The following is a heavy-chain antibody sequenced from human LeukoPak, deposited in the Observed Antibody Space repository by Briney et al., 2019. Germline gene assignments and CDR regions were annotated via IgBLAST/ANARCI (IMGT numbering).Heavy chain of an antibody. Sequence: ASVTVSCKASGYTFTGYYMHWVRQAPGQGLEWMGWMNPNSGNTGYAQKFQGRVTMTRNTSISTAYMELSSLRSEDTAVYYCARGRAPQGFGELLLRELGYYYYYMDVWGKGTTVTISS. D-gene: IGHD3-10*01. V-gene: IGHV1-8*02. J-gene: IGHJ6*03. CDR3: ARGRAPQGFGELLLRELGYYYYYMDV. CDR2: MNPNSGNT. CDR1: GYTFTGYY.